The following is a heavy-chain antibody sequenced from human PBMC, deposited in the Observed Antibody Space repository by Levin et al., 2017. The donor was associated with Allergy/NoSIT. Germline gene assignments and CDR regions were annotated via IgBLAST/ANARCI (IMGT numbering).Heavy chain of an antibody. CDR1: RFTFSDYY. Sequence: GGSLRLSCAASRFTFSDYYMSWVRQAPDKGLEWVSYISNSGDTIYYADSVKGQFTISRDNAKNSLYLQMNSLRAEDTAIYYCARHSGTYRTDLDYWGQGTLVTVSS. D-gene: IGHD1-26*01. CDR3: ARHSGTYRTDLDY. CDR2: ISNSGDTI. J-gene: IGHJ4*02. V-gene: IGHV3-11*01.